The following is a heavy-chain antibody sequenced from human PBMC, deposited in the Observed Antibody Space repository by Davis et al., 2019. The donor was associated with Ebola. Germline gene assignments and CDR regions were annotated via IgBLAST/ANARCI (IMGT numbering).Heavy chain of an antibody. CDR1: GGTFSSYT. CDR2: ISAYNGNT. J-gene: IGHJ6*04. D-gene: IGHD6-6*01. V-gene: IGHV1-18*01. Sequence: AASVKVSCKASGGTFSSYTITWVRQAPGQGLEWMGWISAYNGNTNYAQKLQGRVTMTTDTSTSTAYMELRSLRSDDTAVYYCARGSGGIAARPPVGMDVWGKGTTVTVSS. CDR3: ARGSGGIAARPPVGMDV.